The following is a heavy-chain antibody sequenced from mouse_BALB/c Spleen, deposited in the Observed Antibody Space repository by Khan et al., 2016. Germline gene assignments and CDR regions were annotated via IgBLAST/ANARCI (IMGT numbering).Heavy chain of an antibody. CDR2: ISYDGIN. J-gene: IGHJ1*01. V-gene: IGHV3-6*02. CDR1: GYSITSGYY. CDR3: AREGVITAAHWYFDV. Sequence: EVQLQESGPGLVKPSQSLSLTCSVTGYSITSGYYWNWIRQFPGNKLEWMGHISYDGINNYNPSLKNRISISRDTSKNQFFLKLYSVTTEDSATYCGAREGVITAAHWYFDVWGAGTTVTVSS. D-gene: IGHD1-1*01.